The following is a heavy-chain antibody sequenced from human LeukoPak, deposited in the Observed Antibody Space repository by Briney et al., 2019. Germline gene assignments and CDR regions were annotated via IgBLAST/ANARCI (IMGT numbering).Heavy chain of an antibody. CDR3: ARASEEDPYYYYYGMDV. V-gene: IGHV3-30*03. Sequence: GGSLRLSCAASGFTFSSYGMHWVRQAPGKGLEWVAVISYDGSNKYYADSVKGRFTISRDNTKNTLYLQMNSLRAEDTAVYYCARASEEDPYYYYYGMDVWGQGTTVTVSS. CDR2: ISYDGSNK. J-gene: IGHJ6*02. CDR1: GFTFSSYG.